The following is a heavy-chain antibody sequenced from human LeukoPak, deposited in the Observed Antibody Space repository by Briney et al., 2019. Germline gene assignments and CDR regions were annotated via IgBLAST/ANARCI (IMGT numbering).Heavy chain of an antibody. CDR1: GGSISSYY. V-gene: IGHV4-59*01. Sequence: PSETLSLTCTVSGGSISSYYWSWIRQPPGKGLEWIGYIYYSGSTNYNPSLKSRVTISVDTSKNQFSLKLSSVTAADTAVYYCAREEGSNYGLFDYWGQGTLVTVSS. CDR2: IYYSGST. CDR3: AREEGSNYGLFDY. J-gene: IGHJ4*02. D-gene: IGHD4-17*01.